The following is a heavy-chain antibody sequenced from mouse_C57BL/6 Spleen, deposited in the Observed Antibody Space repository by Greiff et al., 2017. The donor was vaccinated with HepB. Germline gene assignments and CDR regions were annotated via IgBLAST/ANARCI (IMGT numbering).Heavy chain of an antibody. CDR3: ARWGTTVVATNV. D-gene: IGHD1-1*01. V-gene: IGHV1-69*01. CDR2: IDPSDSYT. Sequence: VQLQQPGAELVMPGASVKLSCKASGYTFTSYWMHWVKQRPGQGLEWIGEIDPSDSYTNYNQKFKGKSTLTVDKSSSTAYMLLSSLTSEDSAVYYCARWGTTVVATNVWGTGTTVTVSS. CDR1: GYTFTSYW. J-gene: IGHJ1*03.